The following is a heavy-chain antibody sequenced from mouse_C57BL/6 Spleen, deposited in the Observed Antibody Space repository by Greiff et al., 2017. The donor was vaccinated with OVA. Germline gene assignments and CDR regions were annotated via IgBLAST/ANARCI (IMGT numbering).Heavy chain of an antibody. CDR2: IDPSDSET. CDR1: GYTFTSYW. J-gene: IGHJ2*01. CDR3: ARSNRGYYFDY. D-gene: IGHD2-14*01. V-gene: IGHV1-52*01. Sequence: QVQLKQPGAELVRPGSSVKLSCKASGYTFTSYWMHWVKQRPIQGLEWIGNIDPSDSETHYNQKFKDKATLTVDKSSSTAYMQLSSLTSEDSAVYYCARSNRGYYFDYWGQGTTLTVSS.